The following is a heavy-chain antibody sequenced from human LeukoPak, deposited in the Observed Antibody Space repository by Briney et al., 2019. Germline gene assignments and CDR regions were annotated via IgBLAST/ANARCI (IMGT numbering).Heavy chain of an antibody. CDR2: INPSGGGT. CDR3: ASESNLQID. CDR1: GYTFTSYG. V-gene: IGHV1-46*01. D-gene: IGHD1-7*01. J-gene: IGHJ4*02. Sequence: GASVKVSCKASGYTFTSYGISWVRQAPGQGLEWMGIINPSGGGTSYAQKFQSRVTMTRDTSTSTVYMELSSLRSEDTAVYYCASESNLQIDWGQGTLVTVSS.